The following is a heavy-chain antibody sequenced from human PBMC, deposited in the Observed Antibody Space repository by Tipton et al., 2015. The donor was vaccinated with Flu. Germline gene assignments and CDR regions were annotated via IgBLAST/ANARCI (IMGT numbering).Heavy chain of an antibody. J-gene: IGHJ4*02. V-gene: IGHV3-30*02. CDR1: GFNFSSYG. CDR3: AKGDYRGSGGYADY. D-gene: IGHD3-10*01. Sequence: SLRLSCAASGFNFSSYGMHWVRQAPGKGLEWVAFIRHDESDKYYADSVKGRFTISRDDAKNSLYLQMNTLRPEDAALYYCAKGDYRGSGGYADYWGQGTLVTVSS. CDR2: IRHDESDK.